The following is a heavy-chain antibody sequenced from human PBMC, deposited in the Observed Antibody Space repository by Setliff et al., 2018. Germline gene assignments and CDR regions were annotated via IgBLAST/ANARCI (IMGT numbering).Heavy chain of an antibody. V-gene: IGHV3-15*01. J-gene: IGHJ4*02. D-gene: IGHD6-19*01. CDR2: VKSKTEGATT. CDR1: GFNFNYAW. CDR3: TRDWGGWYDY. Sequence: LRLSCAASGFNFNYAWMSWVRQAPGKGLEWVGRVKSKTEGATTDYATPVKGGFTISRDDSKKTLYLQMNNLKSEDTGVYYCTRDWGGWYDYWGQGTLVTVSS.